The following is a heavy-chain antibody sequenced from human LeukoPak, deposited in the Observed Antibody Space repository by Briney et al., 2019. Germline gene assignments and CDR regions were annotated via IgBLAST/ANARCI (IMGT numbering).Heavy chain of an antibody. CDR1: GFTFSSYA. CDR2: ISYDGSNK. J-gene: IGHJ6*03. D-gene: IGHD3/OR15-3a*01. Sequence: GGSLRLSCAASGFTFSSYAMHWVRQAPGKGLEWGAVISYDGSNKYYADSVKGRFTISRDNSKNTLYLQMNSLRAEDTAVYYCARVGSDWLPLYYYYYMDVWGKGTTVTVSS. CDR3: ARVGSDWLPLYYYYYMDV. V-gene: IGHV3-30*04.